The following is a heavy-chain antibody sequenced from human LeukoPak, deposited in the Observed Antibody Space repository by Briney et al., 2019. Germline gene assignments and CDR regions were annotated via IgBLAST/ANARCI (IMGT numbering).Heavy chain of an antibody. D-gene: IGHD1-26*01. CDR3: ARDQSSFNWFDP. CDR1: GYTFTSYD. J-gene: IGHJ5*02. V-gene: IGHV1-2*02. Sequence: ASVKVSCKASGYTFTSYDINWVRQATGQGLEWMGWINPNSRGTNYAQKFQGRVTMTRDTSISTAYMELSRLRSDDTAVYYCARDQSSFNWFDPWGQGTLVTVSS. CDR2: INPNSRGT.